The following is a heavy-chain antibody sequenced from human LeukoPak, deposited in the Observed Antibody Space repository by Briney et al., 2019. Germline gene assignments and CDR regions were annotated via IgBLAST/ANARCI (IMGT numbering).Heavy chain of an antibody. CDR3: ARIIERYYFDY. CDR1: GGSFRVYY. V-gene: IGHV4-34*01. CDR2: INHSGTT. D-gene: IGHD1-1*01. J-gene: IGHJ4*02. Sequence: SETLSLTCAAYGGSFRVYYWSWIRQPPGKGLEWIGEINHSGTTNYNPSLKSRVNISLDTSKNQFCLKLRSVTAADTAVYYCARIIERYYFDYWGQGTLVTVSS.